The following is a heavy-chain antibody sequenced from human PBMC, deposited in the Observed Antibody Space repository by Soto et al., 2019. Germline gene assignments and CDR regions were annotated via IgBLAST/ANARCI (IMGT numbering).Heavy chain of an antibody. CDR1: GFTFSSYG. CDR3: AKDLGHGGRGGFDI. D-gene: IGHD7-27*01. J-gene: IGHJ3*02. Sequence: QVQLVESGGGVVQPGRSLRLSCAASGFTFSSYGMHWVRQAPGKGLEWVALISYDGSNKYYADSVKGRFTISRDNSKNTLYLPMNSLRTEDTAVYYCAKDLGHGGRGGFDIWGQGTMVTVSS. V-gene: IGHV3-30*18. CDR2: ISYDGSNK.